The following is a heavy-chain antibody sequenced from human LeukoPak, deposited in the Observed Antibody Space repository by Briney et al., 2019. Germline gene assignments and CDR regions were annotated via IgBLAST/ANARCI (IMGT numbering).Heavy chain of an antibody. CDR1: GGTFSSYA. CDR2: IIPVFGTA. J-gene: IGHJ4*02. CDR3: ASSSITMIVVVTDGPFDY. Sequence: ASVKVSCKASGGTFSSYAISWVRQAPGQGLEWMGGIIPVFGTANYAQKFQGRVTITTDESTSTAYMELSSLRSEDTAVYYCASSSITMIVVVTDGPFDYWGQGTLVTVSS. V-gene: IGHV1-69*05. D-gene: IGHD3-22*01.